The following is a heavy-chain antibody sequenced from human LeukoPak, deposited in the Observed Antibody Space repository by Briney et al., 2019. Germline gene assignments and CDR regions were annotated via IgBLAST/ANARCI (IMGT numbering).Heavy chain of an antibody. D-gene: IGHD3-9*01. J-gene: IGHJ3*02. CDR1: GGSFSGYY. CDR3: ARDYDILTGTAANDAFDI. V-gene: IGHV4-34*01. Sequence: SSETLSLTCAVYGGSFSGYYWSWIRQPPGKGLEWIGEINHSGSTNYNPSLKSRVTISVDTSKNQFSLKLSSVTAADTAVYYCARDYDILTGTAANDAFDIWGQGTMVTVSS. CDR2: INHSGST.